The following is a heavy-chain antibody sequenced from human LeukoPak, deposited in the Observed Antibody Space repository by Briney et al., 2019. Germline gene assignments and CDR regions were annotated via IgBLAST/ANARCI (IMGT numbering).Heavy chain of an antibody. CDR3: AKGHGEYCDGHCSSRVLDY. Sequence: GGSLRLSCAASGLTFSSYAMSWVRQAPGKGLEWVSIISGNGGSTHYADSVKGRFTISRDNSKNTVFLQMNSLRAEDTAVYYCAKGHGEYCDGHCSSRVLDYWGQGTLVTVSS. CDR1: GLTFSSYA. J-gene: IGHJ4*02. V-gene: IGHV3-23*01. CDR2: ISGNGGST. D-gene: IGHD2-21*01.